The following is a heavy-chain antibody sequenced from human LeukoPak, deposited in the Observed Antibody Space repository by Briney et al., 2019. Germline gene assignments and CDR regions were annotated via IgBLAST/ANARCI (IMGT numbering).Heavy chain of an antibody. Sequence: SETLSLTCTVSGGSISSGGYSWSWIRQHPGKGLEWIGYIYYSGSTYYNPSLKSRVTISVDTSKNQFSLKLSSVTAADTAVYYCARESRYYDFWSDYWGQGTLVTVSS. CDR2: IYYSGST. CDR3: ARESRYYDFWSDY. J-gene: IGHJ4*02. D-gene: IGHD3-3*01. CDR1: GGSISSGGYS. V-gene: IGHV4-31*03.